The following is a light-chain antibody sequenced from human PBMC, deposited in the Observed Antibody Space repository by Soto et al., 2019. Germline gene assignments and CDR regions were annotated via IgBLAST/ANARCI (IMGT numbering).Light chain of an antibody. CDR3: HQSHSSPIYT. CDR1: QTIGTY. CDR2: AAS. V-gene: IGKV1-39*01. Sequence: DIQMTQSPFSLSASVGDRINITCRASQTIGTYVNWYQQRPGKAPKLLIYAASILHSGVPSRFSGRGSGTDFTLTINSLQPEDFATYHCHQSHSSPIYTFGQGTQLESK. J-gene: IGKJ2*01.